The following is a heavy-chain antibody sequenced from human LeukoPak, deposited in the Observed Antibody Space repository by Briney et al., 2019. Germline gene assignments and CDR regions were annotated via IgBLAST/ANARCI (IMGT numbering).Heavy chain of an antibody. Sequence: PGGTLRLSCAASGFTFSNYGMNWVRQAPGKGLEWVSGITSSGITYYADSVKGRFTVSRDNSKNTLYLQMNSLRAEDTAVYYCAKGGIDYYDSSGYFYDGVYFDYWGQGTLVTVSS. CDR3: AKGGIDYYDSSGYFYDGVYFDY. D-gene: IGHD3-22*01. V-gene: IGHV3-23*01. J-gene: IGHJ4*02. CDR1: GFTFSNYG. CDR2: ITSSGIT.